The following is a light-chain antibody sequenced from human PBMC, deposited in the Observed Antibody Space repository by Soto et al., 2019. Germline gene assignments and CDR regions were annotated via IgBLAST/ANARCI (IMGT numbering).Light chain of an antibody. CDR2: GVS. V-gene: IGLV2-14*01. Sequence: QSVLTQPASVSGSPGQSITISCTGTSSDVGDYNYVSWYQQHPGKAPKLIIYGVSNRPSGISNRFSGSKSGKTASLTISGLPAEDEADYYCSSHTSPTTLVFGGGTKVTVL. CDR1: SSDVGDYNY. J-gene: IGLJ2*01. CDR3: SSHTSPTTLV.